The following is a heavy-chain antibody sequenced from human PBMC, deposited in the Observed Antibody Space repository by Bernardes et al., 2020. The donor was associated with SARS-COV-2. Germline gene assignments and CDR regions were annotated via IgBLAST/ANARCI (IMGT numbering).Heavy chain of an antibody. J-gene: IGHJ4*02. V-gene: IGHV3-23*01. CDR1: GSTFSSYA. CDR3: AKPAGLVTYYFDN. D-gene: IGHD2-21*02. Sequence: SLRLSCVASGSTFSSYAMSWVRQAPAQGLEWESGIGGRDGTTYYADSVKGRFTISRDNSKNTVYLQMNSLRVEDTAVYYCAKPAGLVTYYFDNWGQGTLDTVS. CDR2: IGGRDGTT.